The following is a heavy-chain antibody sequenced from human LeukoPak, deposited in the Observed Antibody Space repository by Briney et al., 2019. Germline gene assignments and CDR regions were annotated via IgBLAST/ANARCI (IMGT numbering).Heavy chain of an antibody. J-gene: IGHJ4*02. D-gene: IGHD2-15*01. CDR3: ATELVELDY. Sequence: GGSLRLSCAASGFAFSNAWMSWVRQAPGKGLEWVGRITSKTDGGKTDYAAPVKGRFTISRDDSKNTLYLQMNSLKTEDTAVYYCATELVELDYWGQGTMVTVSS. CDR1: GFAFSNAW. CDR2: ITSKTDGGKT. V-gene: IGHV3-15*01.